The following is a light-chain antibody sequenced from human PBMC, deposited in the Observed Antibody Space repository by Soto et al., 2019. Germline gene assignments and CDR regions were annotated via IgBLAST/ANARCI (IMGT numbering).Light chain of an antibody. CDR1: QDISKF. Sequence: DIQMTQSPSSLIASVGDRVTITCQASQDISKFLNWYHQKPGKAPKVLIYDASNLQTGVPSRFSGRGSGTDFTFTISRLQPDESGTYYCQQYDDLPITFGQGTRLEIK. J-gene: IGKJ5*01. V-gene: IGKV1-33*01. CDR3: QQYDDLPIT. CDR2: DAS.